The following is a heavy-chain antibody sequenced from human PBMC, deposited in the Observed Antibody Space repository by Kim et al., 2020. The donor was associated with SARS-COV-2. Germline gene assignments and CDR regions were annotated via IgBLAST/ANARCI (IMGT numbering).Heavy chain of an antibody. CDR3: ARVRAVYARLYYYYGMDV. Sequence: SETLSLTCAVYGGSFSGYYWSWIRQPPGKGLEWIGEINHSGSTNYNPSLKSRVTISVDTSKNQFSLKLSSVTAADTAVYYCARVRAVYARLYYYYGMDVWGQGTTVTVSS. CDR2: INHSGST. V-gene: IGHV4-34*01. CDR1: GGSFSGYY. J-gene: IGHJ6*02. D-gene: IGHD2-8*01.